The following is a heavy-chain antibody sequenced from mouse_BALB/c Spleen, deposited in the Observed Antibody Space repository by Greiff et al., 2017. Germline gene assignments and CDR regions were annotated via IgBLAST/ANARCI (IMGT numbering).Heavy chain of an antibody. CDR2: ISSGGSYT. Sequence: EVKLMESGGGLVKPGGSLKLSCAASGFTFSSYTMSWVRQTPEKRLGWVATISSGGSYTYYPDSVKGRFTISRDNAKNTLYLQMSSLKSEDTAMYYCTREGYGNLFDYWGQGTTLTVSS. J-gene: IGHJ2*01. D-gene: IGHD2-10*02. V-gene: IGHV5-6-4*01. CDR3: TREGYGNLFDY. CDR1: GFTFSSYT.